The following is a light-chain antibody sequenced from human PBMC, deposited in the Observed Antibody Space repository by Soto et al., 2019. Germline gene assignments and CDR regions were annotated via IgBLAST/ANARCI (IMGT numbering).Light chain of an antibody. Sequence: QAVVTQEPSLTVSPGGTVTLTCASSSGAVTSGYYPNWFQQKPGQAPRILIYSTSNKHSWAPARFSGSLLGDKAALTLSGVQPEDEAEYYCLLFYGGAWVFGGGTKLTVL. CDR3: LLFYGGAWV. J-gene: IGLJ3*02. CDR2: STS. CDR1: SGAVTSGYY. V-gene: IGLV7-43*01.